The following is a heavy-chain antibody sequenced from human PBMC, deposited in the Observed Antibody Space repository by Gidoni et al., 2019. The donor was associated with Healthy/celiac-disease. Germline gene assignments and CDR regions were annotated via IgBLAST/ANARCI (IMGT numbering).Heavy chain of an antibody. Sequence: EVQLLESGGGLVQPGGSLRLSCAASGFPFSSYAMSWVRQAPGKGLEWVSAISGSGGSTYYADSVKGRFTISRDNSKNTLYLQMNSLRAEDTAVYYCAKDKAGWDSSGYFDYWGQGTLVTVSS. CDR3: AKDKAGWDSSGYFDY. V-gene: IGHV3-23*01. J-gene: IGHJ4*02. CDR2: ISGSGGST. D-gene: IGHD3-22*01. CDR1: GFPFSSYA.